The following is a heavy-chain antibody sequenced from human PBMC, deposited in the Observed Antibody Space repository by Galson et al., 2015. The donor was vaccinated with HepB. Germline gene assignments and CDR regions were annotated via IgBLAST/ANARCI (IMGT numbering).Heavy chain of an antibody. CDR3: ARGVAAGGWSGYSVRGYYFDY. CDR1: GYTFTSYY. D-gene: IGHD3-3*01. J-gene: IGHJ4*02. CDR2: INPSGGST. Sequence: SVKVSCKASGYTFTSYYMHWVRQAPGQGLEWMGIINPSGGSTSYAQKFQGRVTMTRDTSTSTVYMELSSLRSEDTAVYYCARGVAAGGWSGYSVRGYYFDYWGQGTLVTVSS. V-gene: IGHV1-46*01.